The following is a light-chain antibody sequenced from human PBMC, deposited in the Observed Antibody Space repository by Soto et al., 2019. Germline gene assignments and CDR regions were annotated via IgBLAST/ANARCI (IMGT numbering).Light chain of an antibody. CDR1: QSITTW. Sequence: DIQMTQSPSTLSASVADRVTITCRASQSITTWLAWYQQKPGKAPKLLIYKASSLESGVPSRFSGSGSGTEFTLTISSLQPDDFANYYCQQYNTNLYTFGQGTKLEIK. J-gene: IGKJ2*01. CDR3: QQYNTNLYT. V-gene: IGKV1-5*03. CDR2: KAS.